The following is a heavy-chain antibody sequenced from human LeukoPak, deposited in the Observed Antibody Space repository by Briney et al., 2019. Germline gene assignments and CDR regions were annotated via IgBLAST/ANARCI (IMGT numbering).Heavy chain of an antibody. CDR2: IWYDGSNK. D-gene: IGHD4-17*01. CDR3: AKEGGDYAWRTPYNRFDP. CDR1: GFTFSSYG. J-gene: IGHJ5*02. V-gene: IGHV3-33*06. Sequence: PGRSLRLSCAASGFTFSSYGMHWVRQAPGKGLEWVAVIWYDGSNKYYADSVKGRFTISRDNSKNTLYLQMNSLRAEDTAVYYCAKEGGDYAWRTPYNRFDPWGQGTLVTVSS.